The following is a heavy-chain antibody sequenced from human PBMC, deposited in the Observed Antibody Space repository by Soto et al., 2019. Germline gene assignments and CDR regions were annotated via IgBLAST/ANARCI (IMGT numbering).Heavy chain of an antibody. CDR1: GDTFSSYA. J-gene: IGHJ5*02. D-gene: IGHD5-18*01. CDR2: IIPIFGTA. CDR3: ARLPDTAMVTCWFDP. Sequence: QVQLVQSGAEVKKPGSSVKVSCKASGDTFSSYAISWVRQAPGQGLEWMGGIIPIFGTANYAQKFQGRVTITADESTSTAYMELSSLRSEDTAVYYCARLPDTAMVTCWFDPWGQGTLVTVSS. V-gene: IGHV1-69*01.